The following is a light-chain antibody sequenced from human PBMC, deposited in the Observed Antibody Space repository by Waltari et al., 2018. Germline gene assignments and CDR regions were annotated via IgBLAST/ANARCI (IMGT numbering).Light chain of an antibody. CDR2: DAS. V-gene: IGKV3-11*01. Sequence: EIVLTQSPATLSLSPGERATFSCRASQSVSSYLAWYQQKPGQAPRLLIYDASNRATGIPARFSGSGSGTDFTLTISSLEPEDFAVYYCQQRSNWFTFGPGTKVDIK. J-gene: IGKJ3*01. CDR3: QQRSNWFT. CDR1: QSVSSY.